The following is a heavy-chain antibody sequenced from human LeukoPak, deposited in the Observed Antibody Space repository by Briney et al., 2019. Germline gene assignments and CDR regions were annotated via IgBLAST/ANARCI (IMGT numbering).Heavy chain of an antibody. Sequence: GGSLRLSCAASGFTFSSYAMSWVRQAPGKGLEWVSVISGSGGSAHHADSVKGRFTISRDVYQNMLYLQMNILRAEDKAVYYCAKDRQCSSSSCHGGFDHWGQGTLVTVSS. CDR1: GFTFSSYA. J-gene: IGHJ4*02. V-gene: IGHV3-23*01. CDR2: ISGSGGSA. CDR3: AKDRQCSSSSCHGGFDH. D-gene: IGHD2-2*01.